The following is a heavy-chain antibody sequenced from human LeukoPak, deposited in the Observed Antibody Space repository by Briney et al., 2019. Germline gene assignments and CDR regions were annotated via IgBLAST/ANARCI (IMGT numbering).Heavy chain of an antibody. V-gene: IGHV3-21*01. CDR2: ISSSSSYI. D-gene: IGHD3-22*01. CDR3: ARHSRNYFDSSVLNY. J-gene: IGHJ4*02. Sequence: GGSLRLSCAASGFTFSSYSMNWVRQAPGNGLEWVSSISSSSSYIYYADSVKGRFTISRDNAKNSLYLQMNSLRAEDTAVYYCARHSRNYFDSSVLNYWGQGTLVTVSS. CDR1: GFTFSSYS.